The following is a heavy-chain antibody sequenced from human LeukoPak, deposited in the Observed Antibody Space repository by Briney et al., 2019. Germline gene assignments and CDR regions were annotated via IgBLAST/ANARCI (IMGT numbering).Heavy chain of an antibody. CDR1: GYTFIDHY. CDR2: IDPDTGDT. V-gene: IGHV1-2*02. CDR3: ARAGHNSDSGGYDF. Sequence: ASVKVSCKPSGYTFIDHYLHWVRQAPGQGLESMGWIDPDTGDTNYPQKFQGRLTMTMDTYSSTAYMELNRLRSDDAAVYYCARAGHNSDSGGYDFWGLGTLVTVSS. D-gene: IGHD3-22*01. J-gene: IGHJ4*02.